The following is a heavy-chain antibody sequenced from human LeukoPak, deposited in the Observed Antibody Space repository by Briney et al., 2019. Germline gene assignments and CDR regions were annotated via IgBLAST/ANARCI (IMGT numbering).Heavy chain of an antibody. D-gene: IGHD4-17*01. J-gene: IGHJ3*02. V-gene: IGHV4-39*07. CDR1: GGSISSSSYY. CDR2: IYHSGST. Sequence: SETLSLTCTVSGGSISSSSYYWGWIRQPPGKGLEWIGSIYHSGSTNYNPSLKSRVTISVDKSKNQFSLKLSSVTAADTAVYYCARNNYGERHDAFDIWGQGTMVTVSS. CDR3: ARNNYGERHDAFDI.